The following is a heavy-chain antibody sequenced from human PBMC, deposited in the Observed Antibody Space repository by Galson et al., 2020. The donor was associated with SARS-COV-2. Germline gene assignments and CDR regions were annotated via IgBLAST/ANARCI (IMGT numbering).Heavy chain of an antibody. CDR3: PRGVGYCSGTSCYGAYGMGV. D-gene: IGHD2-2*01. CDR2: INTRVST. CDR1: GCSISSGRYY. Sequence: SETLSLTCTVSGCSISSGRYYWSRIRQPAGNGLKCIGLINTRVSTNYNPSHKSRVTIPVDTSKNQYSLKLSPVTAADTAVYYCPRGVGYCSGTSCYGAYGMGVWGQETTVTVSS. V-gene: IGHV4-61*02. J-gene: IGHJ6*02.